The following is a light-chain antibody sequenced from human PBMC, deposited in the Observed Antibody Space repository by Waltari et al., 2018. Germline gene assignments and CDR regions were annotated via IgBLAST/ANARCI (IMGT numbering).Light chain of an antibody. Sequence: DIQMTQFPSSVSASVGDRVTLTCRASQGISSRLAWYQQKPGKAPKLLIYDASSLHSGVPSRFSGSGSGTEFTLTISSLQPEDFATYYCQQVDSFPRTFGQGTKVEVK. V-gene: IGKV1-12*01. CDR1: QGISSR. J-gene: IGKJ1*01. CDR2: DAS. CDR3: QQVDSFPRT.